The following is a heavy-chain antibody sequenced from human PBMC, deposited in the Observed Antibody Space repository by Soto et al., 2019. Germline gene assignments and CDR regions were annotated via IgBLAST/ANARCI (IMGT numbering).Heavy chain of an antibody. CDR2: IFPGDSDT. Sequence: PGESLKISCKGSGYRFNNYWIGWVRQTPGKGLEWMGIIFPGDSDTRYSPSFQGQVTISADKSISTAYLQWSSLKASDTAMYYCARQFLEWSPIDYWGQGTLVTVSS. V-gene: IGHV5-51*01. CDR3: ARQFLEWSPIDY. CDR1: GYRFNNYW. J-gene: IGHJ4*02. D-gene: IGHD3-3*01.